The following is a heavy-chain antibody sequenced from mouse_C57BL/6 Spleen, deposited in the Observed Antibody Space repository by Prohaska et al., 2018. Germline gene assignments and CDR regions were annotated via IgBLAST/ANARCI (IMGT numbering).Heavy chain of an antibody. V-gene: IGHV14-3*01. CDR3: VRGGYYDYDGFAY. Sequence: EVQLQQSVAELVRPGVSVKLSCTASGFNIKNTYMHWVKQRPEQGLEWIGRIDPANGNTKYAPKFQGKATITADTSSNTAYLQLSNLTSEDTAIYYCVRGGYYDYDGFAYWGQGTLVTVSA. CDR2: IDPANGNT. J-gene: IGHJ3*01. CDR1: GFNIKNTY. D-gene: IGHD2-4*01.